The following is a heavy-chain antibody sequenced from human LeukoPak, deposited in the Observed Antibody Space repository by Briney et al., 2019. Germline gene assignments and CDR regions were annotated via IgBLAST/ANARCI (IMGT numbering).Heavy chain of an antibody. CDR2: IDPSDSYT. D-gene: IGHD6-6*01. CDR3: ARHGSSAGLDAFDI. V-gene: IGHV5-10-1*01. CDR1: GYGFTNYW. Sequence: GESLKISCKGSGYGFTNYWISWVRQMPGKGLEWIGRIDPSDSYTNYRPSFRGHVTISADKSISTAYLQWSSPKASDTAMYYCARHGSSAGLDAFDIWGQGTMVTVSS. J-gene: IGHJ3*02.